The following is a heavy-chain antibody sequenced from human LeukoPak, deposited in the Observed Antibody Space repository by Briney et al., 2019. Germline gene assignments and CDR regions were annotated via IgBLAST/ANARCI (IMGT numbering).Heavy chain of an antibody. CDR2: ISSSGDTI. Sequence: GGSLRFSCAAYGFTFSSYEMNWVRQAPGKGLEWVSYISSSGDTIYYADSVKGRFTISRDNAKNSLYLQMNSLRAEDTAVYYCARDDRASGSYAVIAFDIWGQGTMLTVPS. J-gene: IGHJ3*02. CDR3: ARDDRASGSYAVIAFDI. V-gene: IGHV3-48*03. CDR1: GFTFSSYE. D-gene: IGHD1-26*01.